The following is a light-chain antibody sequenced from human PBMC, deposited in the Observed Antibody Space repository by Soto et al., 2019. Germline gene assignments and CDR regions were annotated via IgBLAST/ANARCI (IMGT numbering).Light chain of an antibody. Sequence: DIVMTQSPLSLPVTPGEPASISCRSSQSLLHSNGYIYLDWYLQKPGQSPQLLIYLGSNRASGVPDRFSGSGSGTYFTLKISRVDAEDVGVYYCMQALQTPMYTFGQGTKLVIK. J-gene: IGKJ2*01. V-gene: IGKV2-28*01. CDR3: MQALQTPMYT. CDR2: LGS. CDR1: QSLLHSNGYIY.